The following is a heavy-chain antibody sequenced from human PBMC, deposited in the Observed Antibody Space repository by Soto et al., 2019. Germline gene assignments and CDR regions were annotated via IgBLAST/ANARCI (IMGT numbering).Heavy chain of an antibody. Sequence: QITLKESGPTLVKPTQTLTLTCTFSGFSLSTSEVGVGWIRQPPGKALEWLAVIYWDDDKRYSPSLKSRLTITXXTXKXXVVLTMTNMDPVDTATYYCTHRQFYDSSGYWIEDYWGQGTLVTVSS. D-gene: IGHD3-22*01. CDR2: IYWDDDK. CDR1: GFSLSTSEVG. CDR3: THRQFYDSSGYWIEDY. J-gene: IGHJ4*02. V-gene: IGHV2-5*02.